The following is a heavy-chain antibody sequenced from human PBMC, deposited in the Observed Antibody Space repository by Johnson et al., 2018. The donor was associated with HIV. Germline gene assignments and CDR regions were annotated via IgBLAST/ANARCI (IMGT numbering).Heavy chain of an antibody. CDR1: GFPFSNFA. V-gene: IGHV3-NL1*01. D-gene: IGHD2-8*02. CDR3: ARTQVVYAHFDI. Sequence: QVQLVESGGGVVQPGRTLRLSCAASGFPFSNFAMHWVRQAPGKGLEWVSVIYTGDSTSYADSVKGRFTISTDNSKNTLYLQMNSLRAEDTAVYYCARTQVVYAHFDIWGQGTMVTVSS. J-gene: IGHJ3*02. CDR2: IYTGDST.